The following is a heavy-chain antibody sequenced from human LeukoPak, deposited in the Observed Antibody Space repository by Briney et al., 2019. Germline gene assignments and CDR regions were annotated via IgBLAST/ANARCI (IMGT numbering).Heavy chain of an antibody. V-gene: IGHV1-69*05. Sequence: SVKVSCKASGGTFNSYAISWVRQAPGQGLEWMGGIIPIFGTANYAQKLQGRVTMTTDTSTSTAYMELRSLRSDDTAVYYCAKTPRTMVRGVFYGMDVWGQGTTVTVSS. CDR3: AKTPRTMVRGVFYGMDV. J-gene: IGHJ6*02. D-gene: IGHD3-10*01. CDR1: GGTFNSYA. CDR2: IIPIFGTA.